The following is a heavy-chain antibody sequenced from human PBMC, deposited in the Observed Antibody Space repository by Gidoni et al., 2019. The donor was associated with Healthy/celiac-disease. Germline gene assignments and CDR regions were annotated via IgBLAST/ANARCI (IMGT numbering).Heavy chain of an antibody. D-gene: IGHD2-8*01. J-gene: IGHJ6*02. CDR2: IWYDGSNK. V-gene: IGHV3-33*01. CDR1: GFTFSTYG. CDR3: ARGALGYCTNGVCLGYYYGMDV. Sequence: QVQLVESGGGVVQPGRSLRLSCAASGFTFSTYGMHWVRQVPGKGLEWVAVIWYDGSNKYYADSVKGRFTISRDKSKNTLYLQMNSLRAEDTAVYYCARGALGYCTNGVCLGYYYGMDVWGQGTTVTVSS.